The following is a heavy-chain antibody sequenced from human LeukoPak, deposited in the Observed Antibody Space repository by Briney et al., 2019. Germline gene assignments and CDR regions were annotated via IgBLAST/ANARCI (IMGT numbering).Heavy chain of an antibody. CDR2: ISTSSSSI. Sequence: GGSLRLSCAASGFTFSDYFMTWIRQTPGKGLEWVSGISTSSSSIYYRDSVKGRFTISRDNSKNSLYLQINSLRAEDTAVYYCARGAYIANHYADYFDYWGQGTLVTVSA. D-gene: IGHD3-16*01. J-gene: IGHJ4*02. CDR1: GFTFSDYF. CDR3: ARGAYIANHYADYFDY. V-gene: IGHV3-11*01.